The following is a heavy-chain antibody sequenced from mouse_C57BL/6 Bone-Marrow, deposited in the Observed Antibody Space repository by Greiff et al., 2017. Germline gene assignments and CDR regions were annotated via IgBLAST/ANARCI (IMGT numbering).Heavy chain of an antibody. V-gene: IGHV1-64*01. J-gene: IGHJ1*03. D-gene: IGHD1-1*01. Sequence: QVQLKQPGAELVKPGASVKLSCKASGYTFTSYWMHWVKQRPGQGLEWIGMIHPNSGSTNYNEKFKSKATLTVDKSSSTAYMQLSSLTSEDSAVYYCASPYYYGSSFDVWGTGTTVTVSS. CDR3: ASPYYYGSSFDV. CDR2: IHPNSGST. CDR1: GYTFTSYW.